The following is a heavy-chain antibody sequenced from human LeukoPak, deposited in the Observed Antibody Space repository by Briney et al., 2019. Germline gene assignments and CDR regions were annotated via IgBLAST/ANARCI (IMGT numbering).Heavy chain of an antibody. J-gene: IGHJ4*02. D-gene: IGHD6-13*01. V-gene: IGHV3-9*01. CDR3: AKARVGAEAGYFDY. CDR1: GSTFVNYA. Sequence: PGRSLRLSCAASGSTFVNYAMPWVRQPRGEGRGWVSGISWNSGSIGYADSVKGRFTISRGNPKNSLYLQMNSLRAEDTALYYCAKARVGAEAGYFDYWGQGTLVSVSS. CDR2: ISWNSGSI.